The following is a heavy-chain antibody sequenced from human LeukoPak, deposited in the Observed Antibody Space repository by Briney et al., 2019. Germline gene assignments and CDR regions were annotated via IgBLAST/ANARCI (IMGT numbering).Heavy chain of an antibody. CDR1: GDSITSFD. Sequence: PSETLSLTCSVSGDSITSFDWSWVRQPAGKGLEWIGRIYSNEHTYSNPSLRGRVTISVDKSGNLVSLRLSSVAAADTGVYYCARDRGIGIVESRVAFDLWGQGTMVTVSS. CDR2: IYSNEHT. V-gene: IGHV4-4*07. D-gene: IGHD3-22*01. CDR3: ARDRGIGIVESRVAFDL. J-gene: IGHJ3*01.